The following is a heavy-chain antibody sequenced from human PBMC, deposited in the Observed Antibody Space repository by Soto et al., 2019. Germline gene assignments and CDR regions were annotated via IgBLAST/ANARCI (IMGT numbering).Heavy chain of an antibody. CDR2: INHSGST. CDR3: ARCIAVAGNWFDP. J-gene: IGHJ5*02. Sequence: SETLSLTCAVYGGSFSGYYWSWIRQPPGKGLEWIGEINHSGSTNYNPSLKSRVTISVDTSKNQFSLKLSSVTAADTAVYYCARCIAVAGNWFDPWGQGTLVTVSS. CDR1: GGSFSGYY. D-gene: IGHD6-19*01. V-gene: IGHV4-34*01.